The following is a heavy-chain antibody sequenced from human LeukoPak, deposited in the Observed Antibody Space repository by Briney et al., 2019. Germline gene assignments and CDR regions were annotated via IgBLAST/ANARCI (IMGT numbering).Heavy chain of an antibody. CDR2: ISYDGSNK. CDR3: ARVDTMVRGVILGFDP. CDR1: GFTFSSYG. Sequence: GGSLRLSCAASGFTFSSYGMHWVRQAPGKGLEWVAVISYDGSNKYYADSVKGRFTISRDNSKNTLYLQMNSLRAEDTAVYYCARVDTMVRGVILGFDPWGQGTLVTVSS. J-gene: IGHJ5*02. D-gene: IGHD3-10*01. V-gene: IGHV3-30*03.